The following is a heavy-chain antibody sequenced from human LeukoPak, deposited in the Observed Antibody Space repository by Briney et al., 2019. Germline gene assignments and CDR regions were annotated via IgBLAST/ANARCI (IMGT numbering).Heavy chain of an antibody. CDR3: ARTGRSGTSCWDY. Sequence: GACLRLLSQIARSTFSKKSMNWVRPASVKEMEWVSSISSSSSYIYYADSVKGRFTISRDNAKNSLYLQMNSLRAEDTAVYYCARTGRSGTSCWDYWGQGTLVTVSS. D-gene: IGHD2-2*01. CDR2: ISSSSSYI. J-gene: IGHJ4*02. CDR1: RSTFSKKS. V-gene: IGHV3-21*01.